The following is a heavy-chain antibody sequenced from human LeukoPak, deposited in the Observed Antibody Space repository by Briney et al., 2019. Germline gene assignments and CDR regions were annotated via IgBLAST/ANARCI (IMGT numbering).Heavy chain of an antibody. Sequence: SETLSLTCTVSGGSISSGAYYWSWIRQHPGKGLEWIGYIYYSGSTYYNPSLKSRVTISVDRSKNQFSLKLSSVTAADTAVYYCARVHGSGNYYSFVFDPWGQGTLVIASS. J-gene: IGHJ5*02. CDR2: IYYSGST. CDR1: GGSISSGAYY. V-gene: IGHV4-30-2*01. D-gene: IGHD3-10*01. CDR3: ARVHGSGNYYSFVFDP.